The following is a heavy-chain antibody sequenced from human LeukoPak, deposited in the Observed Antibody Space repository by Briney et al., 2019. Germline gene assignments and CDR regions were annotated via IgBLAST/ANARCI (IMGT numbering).Heavy chain of an antibody. D-gene: IGHD6-19*01. Sequence: GGSLRLSCTITGFTFGDYAMSWFRQAPGKGLEWVGFIRSKAYGGTTECAASVKGRFTISRDDSKSIAYLQMNSLKTEDTAVYYCTRCSSGYYYYGMDVWGQGTTVTVSS. CDR2: IRSKAYGGTT. CDR1: GFTFGDYA. CDR3: TRCSSGYYYYGMDV. J-gene: IGHJ6*02. V-gene: IGHV3-49*03.